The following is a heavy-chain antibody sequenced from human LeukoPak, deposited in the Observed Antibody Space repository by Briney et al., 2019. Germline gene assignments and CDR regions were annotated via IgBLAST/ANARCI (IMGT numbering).Heavy chain of an antibody. J-gene: IGHJ5*02. V-gene: IGHV1-18*01. CDR1: GYIFTSYG. CDR2: ISAYNGNT. D-gene: IGHD1-26*01. Sequence: ASVKVSCKASGYIFTSYGISWVRQAPGQGLEWMGWISAYNGNTNYAQKLQGRVTMTTDTSTSTAYMELRSLRSDDTAVYYCARTDLRGSYYLPRPWGQGTLVTVSS. CDR3: ARTDLRGSYYLPRP.